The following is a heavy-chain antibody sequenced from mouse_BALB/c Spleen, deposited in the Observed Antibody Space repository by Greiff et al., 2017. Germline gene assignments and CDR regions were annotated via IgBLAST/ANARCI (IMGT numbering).Heavy chain of an antibody. CDR1: GFTFSSYG. V-gene: IGHV5-6-3*01. CDR3: ARAHGAMDY. Sequence: DVKLVESGGGLVQPGGSLKLSCAASGFTFSSYGMSWVRQTPDKRLELVATINSNGGSTYYPDSVKGRFIISRDNAKNTLYLQMSSLKSEETARYYCARAHGAMDYWGQGASVTVSA. CDR2: INSNGGST. J-gene: IGHJ4*01.